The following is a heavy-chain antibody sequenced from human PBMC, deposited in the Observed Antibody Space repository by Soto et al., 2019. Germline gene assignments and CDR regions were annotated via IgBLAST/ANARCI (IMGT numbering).Heavy chain of an antibody. CDR3: ARVTVLGYYYGMDV. Sequence: EVQLVESGGGLVQPGGSLRLSCAASGFTFSSYSMNWVRQAPGKGLEWVSYISSSSSTIYYADSVKGRFTISRDNAKNSLYLQINSLRDEDTAVYYCARVTVLGYYYGMDVWGQGTTVTVSS. D-gene: IGHD3-16*01. J-gene: IGHJ6*02. V-gene: IGHV3-48*02. CDR2: ISSSSSTI. CDR1: GFTFSSYS.